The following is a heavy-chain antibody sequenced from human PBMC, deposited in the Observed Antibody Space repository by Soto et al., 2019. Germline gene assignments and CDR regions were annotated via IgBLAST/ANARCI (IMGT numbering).Heavy chain of an antibody. CDR3: TREPALWFGELLPNWFDP. V-gene: IGHV3-49*03. J-gene: IGHJ5*02. D-gene: IGHD3-10*01. CDR2: ISSKAYGGTT. Sequence: GGSLRLSCTASGFTFWGYCMSWFRQAPGKGVEWVGFISSKAYGGTTEYAASVKGRFTISRDDSKSIAYLQMNSLKTEDTAVYYCTREPALWFGELLPNWFDPWGQGTLVTVSS. CDR1: GFTFWGYC.